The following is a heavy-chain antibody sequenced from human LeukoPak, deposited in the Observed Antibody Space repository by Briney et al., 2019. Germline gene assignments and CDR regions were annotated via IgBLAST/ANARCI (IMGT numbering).Heavy chain of an antibody. CDR2: IDSDGTLT. D-gene: IGHD2/OR15-2a*01. CDR1: GFTFDTSW. Sequence: EGSLRLSCAASGFTFDTSWMHWVRQAPGKGLVWVARIDSDGTLTSYVDSVKGRFTISRDNAKNTVYLQMNSLRAEDTAIYYCATNIGSDWGQGTLVTVSS. V-gene: IGHV3-74*01. J-gene: IGHJ4*02. CDR3: ATNIGSD.